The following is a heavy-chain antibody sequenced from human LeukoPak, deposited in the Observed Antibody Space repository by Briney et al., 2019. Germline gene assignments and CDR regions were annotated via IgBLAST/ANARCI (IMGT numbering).Heavy chain of an antibody. Sequence: GASVKVSCKASGYTFTSYGISWVRQAPGQGLEWMGWINPNSGGTNYAQKFQGRVTMTRDTSISTAYMELSRLRSDDTAVYYCARDPAAAGPNWFDPWGQGTLVTVSS. V-gene: IGHV1-2*02. J-gene: IGHJ5*02. CDR2: INPNSGGT. D-gene: IGHD6-13*01. CDR1: GYTFTSYG. CDR3: ARDPAAAGPNWFDP.